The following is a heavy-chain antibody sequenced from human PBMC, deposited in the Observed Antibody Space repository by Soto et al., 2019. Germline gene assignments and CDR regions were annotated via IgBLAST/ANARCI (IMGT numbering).Heavy chain of an antibody. Sequence: QVQLVQSGAEVKKPGASVKVSCKASGYTFTSYGISWVRQAPGQGLEWMGWINGYNGNTNHAQKLQGRVTMSTDTYTSTAYMELRSLRSDDSAVYYCARMGDVPYYYYGMDVWGKGTTVTVSS. CDR3: ARMGDVPYYYYGMDV. CDR2: INGYNGNT. D-gene: IGHD3-16*01. V-gene: IGHV1-18*01. J-gene: IGHJ6*04. CDR1: GYTFTSYG.